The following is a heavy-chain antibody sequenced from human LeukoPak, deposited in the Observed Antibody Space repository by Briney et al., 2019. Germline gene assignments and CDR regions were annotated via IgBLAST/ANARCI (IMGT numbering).Heavy chain of an antibody. CDR1: GYSFTSYW. Sequence: GESLKIPCKGSGYSFTSYWIGWGRQMPGKGLEGMGIIYPGDSDTRYSPSFQGQVTIPPGQSISPASLPRNSLKAPDPAMDYCGGRAGRAVNNWLDPWGEGTLVTVSS. D-gene: IGHD6-25*01. J-gene: IGHJ5*02. CDR3: GGRAGRAVNNWLDP. CDR2: IYPGDSDT. V-gene: IGHV5-51*01.